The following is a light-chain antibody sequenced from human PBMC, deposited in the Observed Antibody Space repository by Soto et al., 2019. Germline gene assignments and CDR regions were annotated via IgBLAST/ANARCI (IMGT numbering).Light chain of an antibody. V-gene: IGKV3-20*01. CDR1: QSVSSSY. CDR2: GAS. CDR3: QQYTAFPYT. J-gene: IGKJ2*01. Sequence: EIVLTQSPGTLSLSPGERATLSCRASQSVSSSYLAWYQQKPGQAPRLLIYGASSRATGIPDRFSGSGSGTDFTLTISRLEPEDFATYYCQQYTAFPYTFGQGTKLEI.